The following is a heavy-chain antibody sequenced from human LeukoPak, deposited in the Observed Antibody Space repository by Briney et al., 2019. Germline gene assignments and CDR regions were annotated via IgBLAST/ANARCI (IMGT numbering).Heavy chain of an antibody. V-gene: IGHV3-23*01. CDR2: ISGSGGST. D-gene: IGHD5-18*01. CDR3: ARGGTYSSGLPGS. J-gene: IGHJ5*02. Sequence: GGSLRLSCAASGFTFSSYAMSWVRQAPGKGLEWVSAISGSGGSTYYADSVKGRFTISRDNAKNTLYLQMNTLRAEDTAVYYCARGGTYSSGLPGSWGQGTLATVSS. CDR1: GFTFSSYA.